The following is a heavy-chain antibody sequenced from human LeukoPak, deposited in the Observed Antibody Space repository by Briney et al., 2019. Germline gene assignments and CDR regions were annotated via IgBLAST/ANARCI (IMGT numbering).Heavy chain of an antibody. V-gene: IGHV4-59*01. D-gene: IGHD6-13*01. CDR2: IYYSGTT. CDR1: GGSISNYY. Sequence: SETLSRNCTVSGGSISNYYWSWIRQPPGKGLEWSGYIYYSGTTNYNPSLKSRVTISVDTSKNQFSLKLNSVTAADTAVYYCARGVYIAAVQYGYWGQGPLVTVSS. CDR3: ARGVYIAAVQYGY. J-gene: IGHJ4*02.